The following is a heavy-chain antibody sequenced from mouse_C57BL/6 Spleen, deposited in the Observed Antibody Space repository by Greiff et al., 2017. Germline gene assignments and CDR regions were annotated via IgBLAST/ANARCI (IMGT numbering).Heavy chain of an antibody. CDR1: GYTFTDYY. J-gene: IGHJ1*03. CDR2: INPNNGGT. CDR3: ARPREYFDV. Sequence: EVQLQQSGPELVKPGASVKISCKASGYTFTDYYMNWVKQSHGKSLEWIGDINPNNGGTSYNQKFKGKATLTVDKSSSTAYMELRSLTSEDSAVYYCARPREYFDVWGTGTTVTVSS. V-gene: IGHV1-26*01.